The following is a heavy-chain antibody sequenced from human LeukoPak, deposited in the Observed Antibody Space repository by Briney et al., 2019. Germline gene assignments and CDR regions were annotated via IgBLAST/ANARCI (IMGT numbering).Heavy chain of an antibody. CDR2: IVVGSGNT. J-gene: IGHJ4*02. CDR1: GLTFVNSA. Sequence: ASVKVSCKASGLTFVNSAIQWVRQARGQRLEWIGWIVVGSGNTNYAQKFQERVTITRDMSTSTAYMELSSLRSEDTAVYYCAADDLSTGYWGQGTLVTVSS. D-gene: IGHD5/OR15-5a*01. V-gene: IGHV1-58*02. CDR3: AADDLSTGY.